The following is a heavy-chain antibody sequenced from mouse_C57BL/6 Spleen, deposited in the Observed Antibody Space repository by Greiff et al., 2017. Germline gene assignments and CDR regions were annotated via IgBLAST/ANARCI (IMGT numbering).Heavy chain of an antibody. CDR2: IHPTSGST. CDR3: ARSYSNYGWFAY. V-gene: IGHV1-64*01. Sequence: QVQLQQPGAELVKPGASVKLSCKASGYTFTSYWMHWVGQRPGQGLEWIGMIHPTSGSTNYNEKFKSKATLTVDKSSSTAYMQLSSLTSADSAVYYCARSYSNYGWFAYWGQGTLVTVSA. CDR1: GYTFTSYW. D-gene: IGHD2-5*01. J-gene: IGHJ3*01.